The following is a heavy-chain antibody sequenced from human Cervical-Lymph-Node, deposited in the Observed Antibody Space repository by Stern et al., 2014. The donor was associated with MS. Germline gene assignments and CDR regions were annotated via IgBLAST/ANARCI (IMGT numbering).Heavy chain of an antibody. CDR3: ARQDGYNLDY. D-gene: IGHD5-24*01. V-gene: IGHV3-21*02. J-gene: IGHJ4*02. CDR1: GFTFSYYD. Sequence: EVQLVESGGDLVKPGGSLRLSCEASGFTFSYYDMNWVRQAPGQGPEWVSSITSGSAYLYYADSVKGRFTISRDNAKNSLYLQMNSLRAEDTAVYYCARQDGYNLDYWGRGTLVTVSS. CDR2: ITSGSAYL.